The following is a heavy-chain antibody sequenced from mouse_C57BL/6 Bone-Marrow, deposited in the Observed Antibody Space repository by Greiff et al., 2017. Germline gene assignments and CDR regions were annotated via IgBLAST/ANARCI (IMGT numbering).Heavy chain of an antibody. V-gene: IGHV1-69*01. CDR1: GYTFTSYW. D-gene: IGHD2-2*01. J-gene: IGHJ2*01. CDR3: ARLGQSDYGYDAGDY. CDR2: IDPSDSYT. Sequence: LQQPGAELVMPGASVKLSCKASGYTFTSYWMHWVKQSPGQGLEWIGEIDPSDSYTNYNHKFKGKSTLTVDKSSSTAYMQLSSLTSEDSAVYYCARLGQSDYGYDAGDYWGQGTTLTVSS.